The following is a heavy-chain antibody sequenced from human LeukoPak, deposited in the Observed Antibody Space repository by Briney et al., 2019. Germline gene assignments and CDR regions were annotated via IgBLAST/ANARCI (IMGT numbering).Heavy chain of an antibody. CDR1: GYTFSNYC. CDR3: ARDYYYDDSGYVLDTFDI. Sequence: ASVKVSCKASGYTFSNYCMHWVRQAPGQGLEWMGWINTNTGNPTYAQGFTGRFVFSLDTSVSTAYLQISSLKAEDTAVYYCARDYYYDDSGYVLDTFDIWGQGTMVTVSS. CDR2: INTNTGNP. D-gene: IGHD3-22*01. V-gene: IGHV7-4-1*02. J-gene: IGHJ3*02.